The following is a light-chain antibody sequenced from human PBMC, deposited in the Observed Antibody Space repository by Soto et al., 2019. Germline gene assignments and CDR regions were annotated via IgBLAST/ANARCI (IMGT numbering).Light chain of an antibody. CDR2: EDS. CDR3: CSFAGRNTFV. J-gene: IGLJ1*01. V-gene: IGLV2-23*01. Sequence: QSVLTQPASVSGSPGQSITISCTGTISDIETYNHVSWYQQYPGKAPKLLIYEDSKRPSGVSDRFSGSKSVNTASLTIYGLQAEDEADYHCCSFAGRNTFVFGAGTKLTVL. CDR1: ISDIETYNH.